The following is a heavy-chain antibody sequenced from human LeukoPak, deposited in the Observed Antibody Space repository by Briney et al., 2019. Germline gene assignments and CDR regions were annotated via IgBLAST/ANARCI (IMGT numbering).Heavy chain of an antibody. CDR2: ISSSSSYI. Sequence: GGSLRLSCAASGFSFSSYDMNWVRQAPGKGLEWVSSISSSSSYIYYADSVKGRFTISRDNSKNTLYLQVNSLRAEDAAVYYCAKDPHPWVVPEYYFDYWGQGTLVTVSS. J-gene: IGHJ4*02. V-gene: IGHV3-21*01. CDR3: AKDPHPWVVPEYYFDY. CDR1: GFSFSSYD. D-gene: IGHD2-2*01.